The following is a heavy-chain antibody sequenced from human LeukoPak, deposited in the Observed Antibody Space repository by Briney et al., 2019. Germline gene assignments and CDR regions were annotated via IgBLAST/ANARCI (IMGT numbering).Heavy chain of an antibody. Sequence: ASVKVSFKASGGTFSSYAISWVRQAPGQGLEWMGGIIPIFGTANYAQKFQGRVTITADESTSTAYMELSSLRSEDTAVYYCARQYYYDSSGYYDYWGQGTLVTVSS. V-gene: IGHV1-69*13. CDR1: GGTFSSYA. CDR2: IIPIFGTA. J-gene: IGHJ4*02. D-gene: IGHD3-22*01. CDR3: ARQYYYDSSGYYDY.